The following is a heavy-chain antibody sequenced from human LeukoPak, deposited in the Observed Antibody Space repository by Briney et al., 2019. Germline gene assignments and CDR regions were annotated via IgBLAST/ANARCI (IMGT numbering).Heavy chain of an antibody. Sequence: GGSLRLSCATSEFTFSNFGMHWVRQAPGKGLEWVAFIRYDGTNKYYADSVKGRFTISRDNSKNTLYLHMNSLRAEDTAVYYCAKDSEPYYYAGSGYPAAYWGQGTLVTVSS. CDR2: IRYDGTNK. CDR3: AKDSEPYYYAGSGYPAAY. V-gene: IGHV3-30*02. J-gene: IGHJ4*02. CDR1: EFTFSNFG. D-gene: IGHD3-22*01.